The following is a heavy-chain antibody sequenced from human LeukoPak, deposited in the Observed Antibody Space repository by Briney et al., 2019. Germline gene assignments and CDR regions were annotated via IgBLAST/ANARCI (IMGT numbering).Heavy chain of an antibody. D-gene: IGHD3-22*01. CDR2: IYYSGST. CDR1: GGSISSSSYY. CDR3: ARQKQSSGYYYQYYYYYYMDV. V-gene: IGHV4-39*01. Sequence: SETLSLTCTVSGGSISSSSYYWGWIRQPPGKGLEWIGRIYYSGSTYYNPSLKSRVTISVDTSKNQFSLKLSSVTAADTAVYYCARQKQSSGYYYQYYYYYYMDVWGKGTTVTISS. J-gene: IGHJ6*03.